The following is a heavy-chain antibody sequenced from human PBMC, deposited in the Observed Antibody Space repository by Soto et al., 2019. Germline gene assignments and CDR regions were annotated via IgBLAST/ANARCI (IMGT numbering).Heavy chain of an antibody. CDR2: IYWDDDK. J-gene: IGHJ4*02. CDR1: GFSLSTSGVG. D-gene: IGHD1-1*01. V-gene: IGHV2-5*02. Sequence: QITLKESGPPLVKPTQTLTLTCTFSGFSLSTSGVGVGWIRQPPGKALEWLALIYWDDDKRYSPSLKSRLTITKDTSKNQVVLTMTNMDPVVTVTYFCVHSSGYFDYWGQGTLVTVSS. CDR3: VHSSGYFDY.